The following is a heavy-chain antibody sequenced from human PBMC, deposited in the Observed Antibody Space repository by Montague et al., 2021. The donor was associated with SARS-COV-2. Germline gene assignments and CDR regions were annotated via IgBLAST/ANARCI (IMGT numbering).Heavy chain of an antibody. Sequence: CAISGDSVASNRGAWRGIRQSPSRGLEWLGSTYYRSKWYSDYAPSVRGRLTVNPDASKNEFSLELNYVTPEDTAVYYCVRYSGWFYFDFWGQGTLVTVSS. CDR1: GDSVASNRGA. CDR3: VRYSGWFYFDF. V-gene: IGHV6-1*01. CDR2: TYYRSKWYS. J-gene: IGHJ4*02. D-gene: IGHD6-19*01.